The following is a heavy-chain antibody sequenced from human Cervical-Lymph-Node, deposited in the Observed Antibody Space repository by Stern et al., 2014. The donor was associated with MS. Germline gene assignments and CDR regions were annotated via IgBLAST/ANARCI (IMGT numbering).Heavy chain of an antibody. V-gene: IGHV4-59*01. CDR2: IYYSGST. CDR1: GGSLSSYY. J-gene: IGHJ4*02. CDR3: ARDDTVTPGYFDY. D-gene: IGHD4-11*01. Sequence: VHLVESGPGLAKPSETLSLTCTVSGGSLSSYYWSRTRQPPGKGLARIGYIYYSGSTNYHPSLKSRVTISVDTSKNQFSLKLSSVTAADTAVYYCARDDTVTPGYFDYWGQGTLVTVSS.